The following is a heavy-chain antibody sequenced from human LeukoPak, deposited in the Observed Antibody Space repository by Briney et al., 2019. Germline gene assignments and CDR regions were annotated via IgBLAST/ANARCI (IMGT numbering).Heavy chain of an antibody. CDR2: IYPGYSDG. CDR1: GYKLTNNW. V-gene: IGHV5-51*01. Sequence: GESLKISCKISGYKLTNNWIVWVRQVPGKGLEWMGLIYPGYSDGKYSPSFQGQVTLSVDASISTAYLHLSGLRASDPAIYYCVRFALTSILTLWGQGTLVT. CDR3: VRFALTSILTL. D-gene: IGHD3-3*02. J-gene: IGHJ4*02.